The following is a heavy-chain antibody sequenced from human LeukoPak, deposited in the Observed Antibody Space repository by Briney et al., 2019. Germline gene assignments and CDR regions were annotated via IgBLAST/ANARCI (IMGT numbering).Heavy chain of an antibody. CDR1: GFTFSSYA. CDR3: ARDGHYYDSSGYAPVNDAFDI. V-gene: IGHV3-30*04. CDR2: ISYDGSNK. J-gene: IGHJ3*02. Sequence: GGSLRLSCAASGFTFSSYAMTWVRQAPGKGLEWVAVISYDGSNKYYADSVKGRFTISRDNSKNTLYLQMNSLRAEDTAVYYCARDGHYYDSSGYAPVNDAFDIWGQGTMVTVSS. D-gene: IGHD3-22*01.